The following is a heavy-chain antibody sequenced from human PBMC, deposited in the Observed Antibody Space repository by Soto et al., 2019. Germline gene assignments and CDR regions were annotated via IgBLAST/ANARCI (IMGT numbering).Heavy chain of an antibody. CDR1: GFTFSSYG. Sequence: GGSLRLSCAASGFTFSSYGMHWVRQAPGKGLEWVAVISYDGSNTYYADSVKGRFTISRDNSKNTLYLQMNGLRAEDTAEYYGAKYRDAYYYYYGMDIWGQGTTVTVSS. J-gene: IGHJ6*02. CDR3: AKYRDAYYYYYGMDI. CDR2: ISYDGSNT. V-gene: IGHV3-30*18.